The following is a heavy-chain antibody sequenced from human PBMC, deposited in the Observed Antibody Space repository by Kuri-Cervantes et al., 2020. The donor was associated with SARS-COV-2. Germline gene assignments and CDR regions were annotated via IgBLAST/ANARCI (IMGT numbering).Heavy chain of an antibody. CDR1: GGSFSGYY. V-gene: IGHV3-11*06. CDR3: ARGQGSGWYLGLSANWFDP. Sequence: LSLTCAVYGGSFSGYYMSWIRQAPGKGLEWVSYISSSSSYTNYADSVKGRFTISRDNAKNSLYLQMNSLRAEDTAVYYCARGQGSGWYLGLSANWFDPWGQGTLVTVSS. CDR2: ISSSSSYT. D-gene: IGHD6-19*01. J-gene: IGHJ5*02.